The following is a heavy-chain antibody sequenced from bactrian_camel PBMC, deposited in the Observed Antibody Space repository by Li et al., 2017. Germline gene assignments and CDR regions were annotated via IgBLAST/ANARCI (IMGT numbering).Heavy chain of an antibody. CDR2: LHTRERWT. CDR1: GIILPTCA. J-gene: IGHJ1*01. V-gene: IGHV3S54*01. Sequence: QVQLVESGGGSVQAGGSLKLTCSASGIILPTCAMGWYRQAPGKAREGVAALHTRERWTHYFDSVKGRFTISQDIDKNTLYLQMNGLQPEDTAVYYCAAP.